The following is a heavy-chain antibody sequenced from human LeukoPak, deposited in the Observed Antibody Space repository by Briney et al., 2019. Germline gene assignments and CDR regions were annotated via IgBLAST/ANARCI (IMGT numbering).Heavy chain of an antibody. J-gene: IGHJ4*02. CDR1: GFTFSGYW. Sequence: GGSLRLSCAASGFTFSGYWMHWVRQVPGKGLEWVSSISASSNTIYFADSVKGRFTISRDNSKNTLYLQMSSLRAEDTAVYYCAKEGASARRGYFDYWGQRTLVTVSS. D-gene: IGHD1-1*01. CDR2: ISASSNTI. V-gene: IGHV3-23*01. CDR3: AKEGASARRGYFDY.